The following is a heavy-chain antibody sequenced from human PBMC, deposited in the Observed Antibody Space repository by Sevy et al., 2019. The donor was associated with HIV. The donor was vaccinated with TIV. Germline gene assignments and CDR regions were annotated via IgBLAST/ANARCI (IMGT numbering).Heavy chain of an antibody. J-gene: IGHJ4*01. D-gene: IGHD5-18*01. CDR2: MKQDGSEE. CDR1: GFSFSIYW. CDR3: VRGGLGGYSYSLDY. Sequence: GGSLRLSCAASGFSFSIYWMSWVRQAPGKGLEWVATMKQDGSEEDYVDSVKGRFTISRDNAKNSLFLQMNSLSAGDTAVYYCVRGGLGGYSYSLDYWGHGTLVTVSS. V-gene: IGHV3-7*01.